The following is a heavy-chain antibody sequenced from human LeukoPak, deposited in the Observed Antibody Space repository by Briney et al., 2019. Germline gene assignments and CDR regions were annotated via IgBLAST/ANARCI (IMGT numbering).Heavy chain of an antibody. J-gene: IGHJ5*02. CDR3: ARANRAYYDFWSGYYRNWFDP. CDR1: GGTFNSYA. Sequence: ASVKVSCKASGGTFNSYAITWVRQATGQGLEWMGWMNPNSGNTGYAQKFQGRVTMTRNTSISTAYMELSSLRSEDTAVYYCARANRAYYDFWSGYYRNWFDPWGQGTLVTVSS. D-gene: IGHD3-3*01. CDR2: MNPNSGNT. V-gene: IGHV1-8*01.